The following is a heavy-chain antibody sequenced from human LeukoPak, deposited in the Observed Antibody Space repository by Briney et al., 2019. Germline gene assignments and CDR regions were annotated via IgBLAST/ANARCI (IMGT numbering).Heavy chain of an antibody. CDR3: ARGRFSSTRRAFDY. J-gene: IGHJ4*02. D-gene: IGHD6-13*01. CDR2: INHSGST. Sequence: SETLSLTCAVYGGSFSGYYWSWIRQPPGKGLERIGEINHSGSTNYNPSLKSRVTISVDTSKNQFSLKLSSVTAADTAVYYCARGRFSSTRRAFDYWGQGTLVTVSS. V-gene: IGHV4-34*01. CDR1: GGSFSGYY.